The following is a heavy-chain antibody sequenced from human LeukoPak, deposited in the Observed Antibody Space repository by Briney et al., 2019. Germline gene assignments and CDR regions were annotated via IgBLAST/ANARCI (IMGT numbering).Heavy chain of an antibody. J-gene: IGHJ3*02. Sequence: PSETLSLTCAVYGGSFSGYYWSWIRQPPGKGLEWIGEINHSGSTNYNPSLKSRVTISVDTSKNQFSPKLSSVTAADTAVYYCARGDYYGSGSYYAFDIWGQGTMVTVSS. CDR2: INHSGST. D-gene: IGHD3-10*01. CDR3: ARGDYYGSGSYYAFDI. V-gene: IGHV4-34*01. CDR1: GGSFSGYY.